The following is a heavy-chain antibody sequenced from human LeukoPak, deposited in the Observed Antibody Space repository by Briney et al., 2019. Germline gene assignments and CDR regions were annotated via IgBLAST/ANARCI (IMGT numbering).Heavy chain of an antibody. CDR1: GGSISSYY. D-gene: IGHD2-21*01. CDR3: ARRDVAWFDP. CDR2: IYYSGST. Sequence: PSETLSLTCTVSGGSISSYYWSWIRQPPGKGLEWIGYIYYSGSTNYNPSLKSRVTISVDTSKNQFSLKLSSVTAADTAVYYCARRDVAWFDPWGQGTLVTVSS. V-gene: IGHV4-59*01. J-gene: IGHJ5*02.